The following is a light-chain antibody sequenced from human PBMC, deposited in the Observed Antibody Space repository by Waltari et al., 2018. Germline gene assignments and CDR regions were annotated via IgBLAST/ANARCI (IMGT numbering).Light chain of an antibody. CDR1: RSNLGNNV. CDR3: SAWDDSLNGPV. V-gene: IGLV1-36*01. CDR2: YDD. Sequence: QSVLTQPPSVSAAPRQRVTISCSGSRSNLGNNVVNWYQQLPGKAPKLLIYYDDLLPSGVSDRFSCSKSGTSASLAISGLQSEDEADYYCSAWDDSLNGPVFGGGTKLTVL. J-gene: IGLJ2*01.